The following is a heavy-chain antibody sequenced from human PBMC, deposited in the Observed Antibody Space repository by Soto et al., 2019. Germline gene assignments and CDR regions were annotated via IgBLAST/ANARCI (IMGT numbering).Heavy chain of an antibody. CDR2: IKQDGSEK. J-gene: IGHJ6*03. CDR3: ARYANMDV. V-gene: IGHV3-7*01. Sequence: EVQLVESGGGLVQPGGSLRLSCAASGFTFSTYWMSWARQAPGKGLEWVAKIKQDGSEKYYVDAVKGRVTISRDNAKSSLYLQMNSLRVEDTAVYYCARYANMDVWGKGTTVTVSS. CDR1: GFTFSTYW.